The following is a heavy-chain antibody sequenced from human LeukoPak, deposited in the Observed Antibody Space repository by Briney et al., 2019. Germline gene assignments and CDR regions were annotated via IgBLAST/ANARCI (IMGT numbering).Heavy chain of an antibody. CDR3: ARSAGDYDFWSGYSNGYYFDY. Sequence: ASVKVSCKASGYTFTGYYMHWVRQAPGQGLEWMGWINPNSGGTNYAQKFQGRVTMTRDTSISTAYMELSRLRSDDTAVYYCARSAGDYDFWSGYSNGYYFDYWGQGTLVTVSS. J-gene: IGHJ4*02. CDR1: GYTFTGYY. CDR2: INPNSGGT. V-gene: IGHV1-2*02. D-gene: IGHD3-3*01.